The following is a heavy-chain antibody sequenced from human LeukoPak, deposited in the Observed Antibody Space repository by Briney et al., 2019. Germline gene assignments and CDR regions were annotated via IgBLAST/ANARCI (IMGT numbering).Heavy chain of an antibody. V-gene: IGHV3-53*01. D-gene: IGHD3-22*01. Sequence: ETLSLTCTVSGYSISSGYYWGWIRQPPGKGLEWVSVIYSGGSTYYADSVKGRFTISRDNSKNTLYLQMNSLRAEDTAVYYCKSSGYYYGYWGQGTLVTVSS. CDR1: GYSISSGYY. J-gene: IGHJ4*02. CDR3: KSSGYYYGY. CDR2: IYSGGST.